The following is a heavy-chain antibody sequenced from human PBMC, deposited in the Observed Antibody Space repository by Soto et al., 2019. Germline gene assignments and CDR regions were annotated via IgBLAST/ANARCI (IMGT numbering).Heavy chain of an antibody. CDR1: GGSFSGYY. Sequence: SETLSLTCAVYGGSFSGYYWSWIRQPPGKGLEWIGEINHSGSTNYNPSLKSRVTISVDTSKNQFSLKLSSVTAADTAVYYCARGLLPPPGIAAADRDYWGQGTLVTVSS. CDR3: ARGLLPPPGIAAADRDY. J-gene: IGHJ4*02. D-gene: IGHD6-13*01. CDR2: INHSGST. V-gene: IGHV4-34*01.